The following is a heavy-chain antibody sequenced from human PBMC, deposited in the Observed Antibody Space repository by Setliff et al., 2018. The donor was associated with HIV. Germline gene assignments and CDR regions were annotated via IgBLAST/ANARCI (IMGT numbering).Heavy chain of an antibody. J-gene: IGHJ3*02. CDR2: IYTTGST. CDR3: ASGSPFDGCDM. Sequence: SETLSLTCTVSGGSMSTHYGSWIRQTPGNGLEWIGHIYTTGSTHYNPALRSRVTISTDTSKSHFSLRLKAVTAADTALYYCASGSPFDGCDMWGQGTMVSVSS. CDR1: GGSMSTHY. V-gene: IGHV4-59*11. D-gene: IGHD1-26*01.